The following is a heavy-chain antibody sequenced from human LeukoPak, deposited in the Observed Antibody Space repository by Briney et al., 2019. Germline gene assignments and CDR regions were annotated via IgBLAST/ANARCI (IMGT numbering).Heavy chain of an antibody. CDR2: TYYRSKWYN. D-gene: IGHD2-2*01. V-gene: IGHV6-1*01. J-gene: IGHJ3*01. CDR3: ARLDIVVVPASAFDV. CDR1: GNSVSSNSAT. Sequence: SQTLSLTCAISGNSVSSNSATWTWLRQSPSRGLEWLGRTYYRSKWYNDYAVSVKSRIVINPDTSKNQFSLKLSSVTAADTAVYYCARLDIVVVPASAFDVWGQGTMVTVSS.